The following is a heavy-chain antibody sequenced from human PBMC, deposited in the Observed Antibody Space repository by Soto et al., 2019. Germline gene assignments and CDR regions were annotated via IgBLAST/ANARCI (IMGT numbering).Heavy chain of an antibody. CDR2: IIPIFGTA. CDR1: GGTFSSCA. CDR3: ARTDSSGSQFDY. V-gene: IGHV1-69*06. D-gene: IGHD3-22*01. Sequence: SVKVSCKASGGTFSSCAISWVRQAPGQGLEWMGGIIPIFGTANYAQKFQGRVTITADKSTSTAYMELSSLRSEDTAVYYCARTDSSGSQFDYWGQGTLVTVSS. J-gene: IGHJ4*02.